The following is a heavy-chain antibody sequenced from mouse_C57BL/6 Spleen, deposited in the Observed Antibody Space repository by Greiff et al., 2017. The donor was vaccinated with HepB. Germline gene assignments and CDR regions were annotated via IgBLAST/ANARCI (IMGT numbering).Heavy chain of an antibody. CDR2: IDPSDSYT. Sequence: VQLQQPGAELVMPGASVKLSCKASGYTFTSYWMHWVKQRPGQGLEWIGEIDPSDSYTNYNQKFKGKSTLTVHKSSSTAYMTLSSLTSEDSAVYYCARVVYSNYAMDYWGQGTSVTVSS. V-gene: IGHV1-69*01. CDR3: ARVVYSNYAMDY. D-gene: IGHD2-5*01. J-gene: IGHJ4*01. CDR1: GYTFTSYW.